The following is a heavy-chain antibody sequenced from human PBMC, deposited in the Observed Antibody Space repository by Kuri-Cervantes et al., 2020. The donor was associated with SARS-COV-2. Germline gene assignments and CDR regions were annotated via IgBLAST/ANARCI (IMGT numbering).Heavy chain of an antibody. CDR3: AREAIGNNDRTHFDL. D-gene: IGHD1/OR15-1a*01. V-gene: IGHV1-69*13. CDR1: GGTINNFL. J-gene: IGHJ4*02. CDR2: ITPVFGST. Sequence: SVKVSCKASGGTINNFLIDWVRQAPGQGPEWMGGITPVFGSTNYAEEFQDRVTITADETTNTVYMELNNLRFDDTAVYYCAREAIGNNDRTHFDLWGQGTLVTVSS.